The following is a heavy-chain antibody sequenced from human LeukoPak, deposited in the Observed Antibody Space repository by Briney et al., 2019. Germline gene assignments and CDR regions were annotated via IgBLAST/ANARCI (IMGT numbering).Heavy chain of an antibody. Sequence: PSETLSLTCSVSGGSISSSNYYWGWIRQPPGKGLEWIGSIYYSGTTYYNPSLKSRVTISVDTSKNQFSLKPISVTAADTAVYYCATPYGSGSPYYSDYWGQGTLVTVSS. CDR3: ATPYGSGSPYYSDY. V-gene: IGHV4-39*07. CDR2: IYYSGTT. CDR1: GGSISSSNYY. J-gene: IGHJ4*02. D-gene: IGHD3-10*01.